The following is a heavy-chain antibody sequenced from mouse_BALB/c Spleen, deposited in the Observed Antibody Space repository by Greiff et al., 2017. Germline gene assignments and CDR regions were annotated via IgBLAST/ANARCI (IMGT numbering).Heavy chain of an antibody. CDR3: ARDKTTVVATDAMDY. J-gene: IGHJ4*01. V-gene: IGHV5-6*01. CDR1: GFTFSSYG. D-gene: IGHD1-1*01. CDR2: ISDGGSYT. Sequence: EVHLVESGGGLVQPGGSLKLSCAASGFTFSSYGMSWVRQTPDKRLEWVATISDGGSYTYYPDSVKGRFTISRDNAKNNLYLQMSSLKSEDTAMYYCARDKTTVVATDAMDYWGQGTSVTVSS.